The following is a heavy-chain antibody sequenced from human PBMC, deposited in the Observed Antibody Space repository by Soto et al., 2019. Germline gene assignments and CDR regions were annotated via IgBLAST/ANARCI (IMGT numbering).Heavy chain of an antibody. CDR1: GFSFSNYA. CDR3: ARAKGDYTWDNRPPFDF. V-gene: IGHV3-23*01. J-gene: IGHJ4*02. D-gene: IGHD3-3*01. Sequence: PGGSLRLSCAASGFSFSNYAMTWVRQAPGKGLEWVSMITTVADATYYAESAKVRFTISRDNSKNTVYLQLNSLRAEDTAVYYCARAKGDYTWDNRPPFDFWGQGALVTVSS. CDR2: ITTVADAT.